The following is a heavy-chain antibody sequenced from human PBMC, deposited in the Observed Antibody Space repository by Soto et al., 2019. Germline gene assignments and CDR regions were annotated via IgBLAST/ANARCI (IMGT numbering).Heavy chain of an antibody. D-gene: IGHD6-19*01. Sequence: QTGGSLRLSCAASGFTFSSYAMSWVRQAPGKGLEWVSAISGSGGSTYYADSVKGRFTTSRDNSKNTLYLQMNGLRAEDTAVYYCAKDPTSSSGWLDAFDIWGQGTMVTVSS. CDR3: AKDPTSSSGWLDAFDI. J-gene: IGHJ3*02. V-gene: IGHV3-23*01. CDR1: GFTFSSYA. CDR2: ISGSGGST.